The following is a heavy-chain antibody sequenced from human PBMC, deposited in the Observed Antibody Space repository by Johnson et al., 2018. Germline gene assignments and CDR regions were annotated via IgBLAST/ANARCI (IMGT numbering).Heavy chain of an antibody. D-gene: IGHD1-26*01. J-gene: IGHJ3*02. CDR3: ARRRETNAFDI. Sequence: VQLQESGPGLVKPSETLSLTCTVSGGSISSYYWSWIRQPPGKGLEWIGYIYYSGSTNYNPSLKSRVPISVDKPKNQFSLKLSSGTAADTAVYYCARRRETNAFDIGGQGSMVTVSS. CDR1: GGSISSYY. CDR2: IYYSGST. V-gene: IGHV4-59*01.